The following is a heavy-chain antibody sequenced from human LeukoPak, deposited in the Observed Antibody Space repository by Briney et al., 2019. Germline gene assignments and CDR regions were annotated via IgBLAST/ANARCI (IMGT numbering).Heavy chain of an antibody. CDR3: ARDRYYYDSSGYFAFDI. CDR1: GGSISSYY. CDR2: VFTSGIISGNT. Sequence: PSETLSLTCTVSGGSISSYYWSWIRQPPGKGLEWIGRVFTSGIISGNTNYNPSVKSRVTMSVDTSKNQFSLKLSSVTAADTAVYYCARDRYYYDSSGYFAFDIWGQGTMVTVSS. D-gene: IGHD3-22*01. J-gene: IGHJ3*02. V-gene: IGHV4-4*07.